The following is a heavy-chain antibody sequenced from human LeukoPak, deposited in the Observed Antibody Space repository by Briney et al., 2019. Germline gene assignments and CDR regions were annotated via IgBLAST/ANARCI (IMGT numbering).Heavy chain of an antibody. D-gene: IGHD3-22*01. CDR1: GFTFSSYS. J-gene: IGHJ4*02. V-gene: IGHV3-21*01. CDR3: ARGHYYDSSGYYPSVENFDY. CDR2: ISSSSSYI. Sequence: GGSLRLSCAASGFTFSSYSMNWVRQAPGKGLEWVSSISSSSSYIYYADSVKGRFTISRDNAKNSLYLQMNSLGAEDTAVYYCARGHYYDSSGYYPSVENFDYWGQGTLVTVSS.